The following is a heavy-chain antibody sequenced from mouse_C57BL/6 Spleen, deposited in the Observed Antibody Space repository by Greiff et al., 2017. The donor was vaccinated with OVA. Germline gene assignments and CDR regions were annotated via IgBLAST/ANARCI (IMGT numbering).Heavy chain of an antibody. CDR1: GFTFSDYG. CDR2: ISSGSSTI. CDR3: ARGGWWDY. Sequence: EVKLMESGGGLVKPGGSLKLSCAASGFTFSDYGMHWVRQAPEKGLEWVAYISSGSSTIYYADTVKGRFTLSRDNATNTLFLQMTSRRSEDTAMYYCARGGWWDYWGQGTTLTVAS. J-gene: IGHJ2*01. V-gene: IGHV5-17*01. D-gene: IGHD1-1*02.